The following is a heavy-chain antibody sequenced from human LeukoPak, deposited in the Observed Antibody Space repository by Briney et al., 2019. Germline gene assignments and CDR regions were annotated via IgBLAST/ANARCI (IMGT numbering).Heavy chain of an antibody. Sequence: PGRSLSLSCAASGFTFSSYGMHWVRQAPGKGLEWVAAISYDGSNKYYADSVKGRFTISRDNSKNTLYLQMNSLRAEDTAVYCCANDSGYSSGRTLDYWGQGTLVTVSS. CDR3: ANDSGYSSGRTLDY. D-gene: IGHD6-19*01. CDR2: ISYDGSNK. V-gene: IGHV3-30*18. CDR1: GFTFSSYG. J-gene: IGHJ4*02.